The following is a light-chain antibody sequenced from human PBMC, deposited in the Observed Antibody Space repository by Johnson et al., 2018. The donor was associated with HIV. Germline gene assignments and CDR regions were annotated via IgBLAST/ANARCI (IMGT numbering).Light chain of an antibody. CDR2: DNN. Sequence: QLVLTQPPSVSAAPGQKVTISCSGSSSNIGNNDVSWYQQLPGTAPKVLIYDNNKRPSGIPDRFSGSKSGTSATLGITGLQTGDEADYYCGTWDSSLSAYAFGTGTKVTVL. CDR3: GTWDSSLSAYA. J-gene: IGLJ1*01. V-gene: IGLV1-51*01. CDR1: SSNIGNND.